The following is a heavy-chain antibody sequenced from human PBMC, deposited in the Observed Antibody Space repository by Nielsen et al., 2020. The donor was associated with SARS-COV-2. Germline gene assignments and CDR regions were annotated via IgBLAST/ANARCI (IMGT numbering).Heavy chain of an antibody. J-gene: IGHJ4*02. CDR2: IYSGGST. D-gene: IGHD3-3*01. CDR3: ARGYYDWSGYEKYYFDY. V-gene: IGHV3-66*01. CDR1: GFTVSSNY. Sequence: GESLKISYAASGFTVSSNYMSWVRQAPGKGLEWVSVIYSGGSTYYADSVKGRFTISRDNAKNSLYLQMNSLRAEDTAVYYCARGYYDWSGYEKYYFDYWGQGTLVTVSS.